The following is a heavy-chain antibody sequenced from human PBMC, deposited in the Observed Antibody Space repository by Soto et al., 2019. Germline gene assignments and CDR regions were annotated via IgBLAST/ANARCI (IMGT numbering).Heavy chain of an antibody. Sequence: XECLTLFCAAPGSTFSNYAMSWVRQAPGKGLEWVSGISASGRDTYYADSVKDRFTISRDNSKNTVYLQVNSLRADDTAIYYCEKGTSSGWYYFDYWGQGTPVTVSS. V-gene: IGHV3-23*01. CDR1: GSTFSNYA. CDR2: ISASGRDT. CDR3: EKGTSSGWYYFDY. J-gene: IGHJ4*02. D-gene: IGHD6-19*01.